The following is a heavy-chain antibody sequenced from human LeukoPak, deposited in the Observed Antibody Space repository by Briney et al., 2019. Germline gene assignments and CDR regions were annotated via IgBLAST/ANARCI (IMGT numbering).Heavy chain of an antibody. J-gene: IGHJ3*02. D-gene: IGHD1-1*01. CDR1: GGSITNSY. CDR2: INYSGST. V-gene: IGHV4-59*01. Sequence: SETLSLTCTVSGGSITNSYWNWIRQSPGKGLEWIGYINYSGSTNYNPSLKSRLTISVDTSKNQFSLKLSPVTAADTAVYFCARDPLSTNDFDIWGQGTMVTVSS. CDR3: ARDPLSTNDFDI.